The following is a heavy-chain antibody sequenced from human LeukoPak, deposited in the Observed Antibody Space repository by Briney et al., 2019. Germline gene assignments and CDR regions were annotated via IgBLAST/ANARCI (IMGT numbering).Heavy chain of an antibody. D-gene: IGHD3-22*01. CDR2: IWHDESIK. CDR1: GSTFSASD. J-gene: IGHJ4*02. V-gene: IGHV3-33*06. CDR3: AKDESSGYYYFDH. Sequence: GGSLRLSCGASGSTFSASDMHWVRQAPGKGLEWVAVIWHDESIKSYADSVKGRFTISRDNSKNTLYLQMNSLRAEDTAVYYCAKDESSGYYYFDHWGQGTLVTVSS.